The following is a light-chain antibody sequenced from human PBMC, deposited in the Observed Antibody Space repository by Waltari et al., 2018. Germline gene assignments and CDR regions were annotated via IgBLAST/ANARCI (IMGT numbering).Light chain of an antibody. J-gene: IGLJ3*02. CDR3: ASWDDSLNGHWV. CDR1: APNIGGNL. Sequence: QSVLTQPPSASGTPGQRVTISCSGSAPNIGGNLVTWYQQPPGKAPKLLIYRSDQRPSGVPDRFSASKTGTSASLAISGLQSEDEADYFCASWDDSLNGHWVFGGGTKVTVL. CDR2: RSD. V-gene: IGLV1-44*01.